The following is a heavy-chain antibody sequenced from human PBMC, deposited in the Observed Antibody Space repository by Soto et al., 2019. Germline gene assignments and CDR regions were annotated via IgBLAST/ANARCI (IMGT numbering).Heavy chain of an antibody. CDR2: ISYDGSNS. CDR3: AKDHRNGGSRIDY. CDR1: RFSFRAHG. V-gene: IGHV3-30*18. J-gene: IGHJ4*02. D-gene: IGHD2-15*01. Sequence: QVQLVESGGGVVQPEGSLRLSCAASRFSFRAHGMHWVRQAPGKGLEWVAVISYDGSNSYYADSVKGRFTISRDNSNNALYLQMSSLRPEDTAVYFCAKDHRNGGSRIDYWGQGTLVTVSS.